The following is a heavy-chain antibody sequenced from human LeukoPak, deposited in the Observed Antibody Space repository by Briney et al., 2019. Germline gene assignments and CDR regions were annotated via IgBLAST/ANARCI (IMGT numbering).Heavy chain of an antibody. Sequence: SETLSLTCTVSGGSINSYYWSWIRQPPGKGLEWIGYIYYTGSTIYNPSLKSRVTLSLDTSKNQFSLKLNSVTAADTAVYYCASPGPDYGDYAYDYWGQGTLVTVSS. CDR3: ASPGPDYGDYAYDY. CDR2: IYYTGST. J-gene: IGHJ4*02. D-gene: IGHD4-17*01. CDR1: GGSINSYY. V-gene: IGHV4-59*01.